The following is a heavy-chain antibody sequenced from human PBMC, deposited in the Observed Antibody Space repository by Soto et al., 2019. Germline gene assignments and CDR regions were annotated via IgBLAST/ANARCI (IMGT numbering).Heavy chain of an antibody. J-gene: IGHJ6*02. CDR3: GKDVGDYVPYYYGVDV. V-gene: IGHV3-30*18. CDR2: IADDGNEK. D-gene: IGHD3-10*01. Sequence: QVQLVESGGGVVQPGTSLRLSCAASGFTFKTHAMHWVRQAPGNGLEWMAVIADDGNEKFYADSVKGRFTISRDNSKNARYLQINTLRNEDTAVYYCGKDVGDYVPYYYGVDVWGQGTTGTVSS. CDR1: GFTFKTHA.